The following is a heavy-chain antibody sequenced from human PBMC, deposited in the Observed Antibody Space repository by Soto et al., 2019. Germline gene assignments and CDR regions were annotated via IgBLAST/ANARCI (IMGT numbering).Heavy chain of an antibody. CDR3: ARGRIAAAGRGAWFDP. J-gene: IGHJ5*02. CDR1: GGSFSGYY. D-gene: IGHD6-13*01. V-gene: IGHV4-34*01. Sequence: PSETLSLTCAVYGGSFSGYYWSWIRQPPGKGLEWIGEINHSGSTNYNPSLKSRVTISVDTSKNQFSLKLSSVTAADTAVYYCARGRIAAAGRGAWFDPWGQGTLVTAPQ. CDR2: INHSGST.